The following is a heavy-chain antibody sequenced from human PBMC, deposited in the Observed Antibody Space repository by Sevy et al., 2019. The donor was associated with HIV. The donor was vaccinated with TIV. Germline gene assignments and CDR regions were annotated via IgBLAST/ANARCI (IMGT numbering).Heavy chain of an antibody. CDR1: GYTLTKLS. V-gene: IGHV1-24*01. Sequence: ASVKVSCKVSGYTLTKLSIHWVRQAPGKGLEWMGEFAPQYGETIYAQGFQGRITMTGSTSPATAFMELSSLTSEDTAIYYCTTVGLRYYSGSSSYQGDWFDPWGQGTLVTVSS. D-gene: IGHD2-15*01. CDR2: FAPQYGET. J-gene: IGHJ5*02. CDR3: TTVGLRYYSGSSSYQGDWFDP.